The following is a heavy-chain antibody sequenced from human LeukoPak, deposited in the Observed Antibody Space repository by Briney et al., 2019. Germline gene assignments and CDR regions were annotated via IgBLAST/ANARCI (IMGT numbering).Heavy chain of an antibody. V-gene: IGHV3-23*01. CDR3: AKELLYGSGISMDY. D-gene: IGHD3-10*01. J-gene: IGHJ4*02. CDR1: GFTFSCYA. CDR2: ISGSGGSA. Sequence: GGSLRLSCAASGFTFSCYAMSWVRQAPGKGLEWVSAISGSGGSAYYADSVKGRFTISRDNSKNTLYLQMNSLRAEDTAVYYCAKELLYGSGISMDYWGQGTLVTVSS.